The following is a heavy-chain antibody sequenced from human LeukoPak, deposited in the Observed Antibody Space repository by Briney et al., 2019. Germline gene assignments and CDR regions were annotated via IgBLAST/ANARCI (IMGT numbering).Heavy chain of an antibody. CDR2: MYYSGST. D-gene: IGHD3-16*02. CDR3: ARHVRGHDYVWGSYPSPFAY. CDR1: GGSITSTYY. J-gene: IGHJ4*02. V-gene: IGHV4-39*01. Sequence: SETLSLTCSVSGGSITSTYYWGWIRQPPGKGLEWIGSMYYSGSTYYNPSLKIRVTMSVDTSKNQFSLRLSSVTAADTAVYYCARHVRGHDYVWGSYPSPFAYWGQGTLVTVSS.